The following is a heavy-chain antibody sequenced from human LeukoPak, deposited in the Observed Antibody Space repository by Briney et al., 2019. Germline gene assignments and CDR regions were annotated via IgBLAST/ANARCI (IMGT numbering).Heavy chain of an antibody. D-gene: IGHD4-17*01. J-gene: IGHJ5*02. V-gene: IGHV1-69*13. Sequence: ASVKVSCKASGGTFTSYAISWVRQAPGQGLEWMGGIIPIFGTANYAQKFQGRFTISADESTSTAYMELSSLRSEDTAVYYCAESKYGQYNWFDPWGQGTLVTVSS. CDR2: IIPIFGTA. CDR3: AESKYGQYNWFDP. CDR1: GGTFTSYA.